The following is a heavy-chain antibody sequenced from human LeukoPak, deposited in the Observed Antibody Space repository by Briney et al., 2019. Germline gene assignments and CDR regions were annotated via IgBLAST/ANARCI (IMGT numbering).Heavy chain of an antibody. Sequence: PGGSLRLSCAASGFTFSSYSMNWVRQAPGKGLEWVSSISSSSSYIYYADSVKGRFTISRDNAKNSLYLQMNSLRAEDTAVYYCAREVKVITKNAFDIWGQGTMVTVSS. J-gene: IGHJ3*02. V-gene: IGHV3-21*01. D-gene: IGHD2-21*01. CDR3: AREVKVITKNAFDI. CDR2: ISSSSSYI. CDR1: GFTFSSYS.